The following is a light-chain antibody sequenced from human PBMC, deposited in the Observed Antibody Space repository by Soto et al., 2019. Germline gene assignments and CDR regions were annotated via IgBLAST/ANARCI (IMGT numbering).Light chain of an antibody. CDR1: QNIRTY. CDR3: QQRSDWPPLT. V-gene: IGKV3-11*01. J-gene: IGKJ4*01. Sequence: EIVLTQSPDTLSLSPGERATLFCRASQNIRTYLAWYQQKPGQSPRLLVYDAVNRAAGAPDRFSGSGSGTDLTLIISSLEPEDSAVYVCQQRSDWPPLTFGGGTKVDIK. CDR2: DAV.